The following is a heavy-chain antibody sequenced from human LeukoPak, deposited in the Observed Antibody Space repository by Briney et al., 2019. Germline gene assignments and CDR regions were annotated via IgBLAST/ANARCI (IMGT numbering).Heavy chain of an antibody. D-gene: IGHD6-19*01. J-gene: IGHJ4*02. CDR1: GYTFTSYG. Sequence: ASVKVSCKASGYTFTSYGISWVRQAPGQGGEWMGWISAYNGNTNYAQKLQGRGTMTTDTSTSTAYMELRSLRSDDTAVYYCARQGLVVSAYYFDYWGQGTLVTVSS. CDR3: ARQGLVVSAYYFDY. CDR2: ISAYNGNT. V-gene: IGHV1-18*01.